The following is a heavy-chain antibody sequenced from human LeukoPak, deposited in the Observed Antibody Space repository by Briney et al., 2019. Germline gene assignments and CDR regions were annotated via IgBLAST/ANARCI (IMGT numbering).Heavy chain of an antibody. V-gene: IGHV3-23*01. J-gene: IGHJ5*02. Sequence: GGSLRLSCAASGFTFSSYAMSWVRQAPGKGLEWVSAISGSGGSTYYADSVKGRFTISRDNSKNTLYLQMNSLRADDTAVYYCAKDRLRIAVAGTSGGLDPWGQGTLVTVSS. D-gene: IGHD6-19*01. CDR3: AKDRLRIAVAGTSGGLDP. CDR1: GFTFSSYA. CDR2: ISGSGGST.